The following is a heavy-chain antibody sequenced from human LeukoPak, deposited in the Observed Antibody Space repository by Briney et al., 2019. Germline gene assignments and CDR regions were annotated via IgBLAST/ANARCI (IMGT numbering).Heavy chain of an antibody. D-gene: IGHD2-2*01. V-gene: IGHV3-30*02. CDR3: AKGSSTCRTKPTFDY. CDR2: IRYDGSNK. Sequence: GGSLRLSCAASGLTFSSYCMHWVRQAPGKGLEWVAFIRYDGSNKYYADSVKGRFTISRDNSKNTLYLQMNSVRAEDTAVYYCAKGSSTCRTKPTFDYWGQGTLVTVSS. J-gene: IGHJ4*02. CDR1: GLTFSSYC.